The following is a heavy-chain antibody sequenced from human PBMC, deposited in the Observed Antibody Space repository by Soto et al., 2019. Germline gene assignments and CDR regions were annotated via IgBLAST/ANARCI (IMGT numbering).Heavy chain of an antibody. J-gene: IGHJ4*02. V-gene: IGHV4-39*01. D-gene: IGHD6-19*01. CDR2: IYYSGST. CDR1: GGSISSSSYY. CDR3: ARHVPGIAVAGTFDY. Sequence: QLQLQESGPGLLKPSETLSLTCTVSGGSISSSSYYWGWIRQPPGKGLEWIGSIYYSGSTYYNPSLKSRVTISVDTSKNQFSLKLSSVTAADTAVYYCARHVPGIAVAGTFDYWGQGTLVTVSS.